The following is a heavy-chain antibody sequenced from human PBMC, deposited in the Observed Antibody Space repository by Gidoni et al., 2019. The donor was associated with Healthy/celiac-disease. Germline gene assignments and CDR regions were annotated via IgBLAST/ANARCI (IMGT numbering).Heavy chain of an antibody. V-gene: IGHV3-30*18. CDR2: ISYDGSNK. CDR3: AKDGVDGDYVSMGNYYYYYMDV. Sequence: QVQLVESGGGVFQPGRSLVLPWEAPGFTFSRYDMHWFRQAPGKGLEWVAVISYDGSNKYYADSVKGRFTISRDNSKNTLYLQMNSLRAEDTAVYYCAKDGVDGDYVSMGNYYYYYMDVWGKGTTVTVSS. CDR1: GFTFSRYD. J-gene: IGHJ6*03. D-gene: IGHD4-17*01.